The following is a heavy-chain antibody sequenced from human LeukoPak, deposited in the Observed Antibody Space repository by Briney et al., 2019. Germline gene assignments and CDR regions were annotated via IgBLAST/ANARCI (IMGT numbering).Heavy chain of an antibody. CDR1: GYSFTSHY. CDR2: INPSGGST. CDR3: ARAGNYDFSEFDY. J-gene: IGHJ4*02. V-gene: IGHV1-46*01. Sequence: GASVKVSCKASGYSFTSHYMHWVRQAPGQGLEWMGIINPSGGSTSYAQKFQGRVTMTRDMSTSTVYMELGSLRSEDTAVYYCARAGNYDFSEFDYWGQGTLVTVSS. D-gene: IGHD3-3*01.